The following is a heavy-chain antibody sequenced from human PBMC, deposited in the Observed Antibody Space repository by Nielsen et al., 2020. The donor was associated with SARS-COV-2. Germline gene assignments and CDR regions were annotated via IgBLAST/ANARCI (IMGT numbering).Heavy chain of an antibody. V-gene: IGHV4-38-2*01. J-gene: IGHJ6*02. CDR2: IYHSGST. Sequence: WIRQPPGKGLEWIGSIYHSGSTYYNPSLKSRVTISVDTSKNQFSLNLSSVIAADTAVNYCARGVSRDGMDVWGQGTTVTVSS. D-gene: IGHD3-16*01. CDR3: ARGVSRDGMDV.